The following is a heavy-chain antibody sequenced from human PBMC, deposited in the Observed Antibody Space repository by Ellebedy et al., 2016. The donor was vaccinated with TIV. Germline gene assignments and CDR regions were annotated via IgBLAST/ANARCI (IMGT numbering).Heavy chain of an antibody. CDR3: ARRYFDY. V-gene: IGHV3-7*01. J-gene: IGHJ4*02. CDR1: GFTFSSYW. Sequence: GESLKISXAASGFTFSSYWMSWVRQAPGKGLEWVANIKQDGSEKYYVDSVKGRFTISRDNAQNSLFLQMNSLRDEDTAVYYCARRYFDYWGQGTLVTVSS. CDR2: IKQDGSEK.